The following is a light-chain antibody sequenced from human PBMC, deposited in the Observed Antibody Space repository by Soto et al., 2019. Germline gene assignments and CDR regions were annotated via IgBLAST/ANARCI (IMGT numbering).Light chain of an antibody. CDR3: SSYTSSSNYV. J-gene: IGLJ1*01. CDR1: SSDVGGYNY. V-gene: IGLV2-14*01. Sequence: LTQPASVSGSPGQSITISCTGTSSDVGGYNYVSWYQQHPGKAPKLMIYEVSNRPSGVSNRFSGSKSGNTASLTISGLQAEDEAHYYCSSYTSSSNYVFGTGTKVTVL. CDR2: EVS.